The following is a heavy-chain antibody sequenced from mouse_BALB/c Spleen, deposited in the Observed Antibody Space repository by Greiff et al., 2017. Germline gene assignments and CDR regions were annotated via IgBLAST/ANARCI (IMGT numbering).Heavy chain of an antibody. Sequence: VHVKQSGPSLVKPSQTLSLTCSVTGDSITSGYWNWIRKFPGNKLEYMGYISYSGSTYYNPSLKSRISITRDTSKNQYYLQLNSVTTEDTATYYCARYYYGSSLDYFDYWGQGTTLTVSS. D-gene: IGHD1-1*01. J-gene: IGHJ2*01. CDR2: ISYSGST. CDR3: ARYYYGSSLDYFDY. CDR1: GDSITSGY. V-gene: IGHV3-8*02.